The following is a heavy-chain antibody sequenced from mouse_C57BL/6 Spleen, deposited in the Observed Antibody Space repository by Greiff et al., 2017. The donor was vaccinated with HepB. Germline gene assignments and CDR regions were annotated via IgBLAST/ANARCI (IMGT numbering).Heavy chain of an antibody. V-gene: IGHV1-55*01. D-gene: IGHD1-1*01. CDR1: GYTFTSYW. J-gene: IGHJ3*01. Sequence: VQLQHPGAELVKPGASVKMSCKASGYTFTSYWITWVKQRPGQGLEWIGDIYPGSGSTNYNEKFKSKATLTVDTSSSTAYMQLSSLTSEDSAVYYCARDYYGSSPAWFAYWGQGTLVTVSA. CDR2: IYPGSGST. CDR3: ARDYYGSSPAWFAY.